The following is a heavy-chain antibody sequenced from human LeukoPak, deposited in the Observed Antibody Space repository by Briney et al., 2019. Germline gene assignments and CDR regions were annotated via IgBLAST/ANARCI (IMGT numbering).Heavy chain of an antibody. J-gene: IGHJ3*01. CDR3: ARESDHSVSQVDFDL. V-gene: IGHV3-7*01. D-gene: IGHD1-14*01. CDR2: IKQDGSEK. Sequence: GGSLRLSCAASGFTFSDYYMSWIRQAPGKGLEWVANIKQDGSEKYYVDSVKGRFTISRDNAKNSLYLQMNSLRAEDTAVYYCARESDHSVSQVDFDLWGQGTMVTVSS. CDR1: GFTFSDYY.